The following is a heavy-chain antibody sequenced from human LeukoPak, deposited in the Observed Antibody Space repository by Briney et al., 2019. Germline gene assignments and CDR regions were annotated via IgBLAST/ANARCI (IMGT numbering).Heavy chain of an antibody. V-gene: IGHV3-30*18. Sequence: GRSMRLSCAASGFTFRSYGMHWVSQDPGKVLERVAVLSYDGSNQDYADSVKGRFTISRDNSKNTLYLQMNSLRAEDTALYFQAEDGIRFLEWLLSAFRAYYFDYWGQGTLVTVSS. CDR3: AEDGIRFLEWLLSAFRAYYFDY. CDR1: GFTFRSYG. J-gene: IGHJ4*02. D-gene: IGHD3-3*01. CDR2: LSYDGSNQ.